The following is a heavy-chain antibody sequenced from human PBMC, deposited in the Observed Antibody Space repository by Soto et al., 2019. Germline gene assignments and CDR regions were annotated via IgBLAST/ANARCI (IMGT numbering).Heavy chain of an antibody. D-gene: IGHD3-3*01. CDR3: VRGRFFGFTIFGVPACMHF. Sequence: RRSLRLSCAASGFTFSNHPMSWVRQAPGKGLEWVSAISGSGDSTFYADSVKGRFTISRDNPRNTLYLQMNGLRAEDTAVYYCVRGRFFGFTIFGVPACMHFSGQGTTGTVS. CDR2: ISGSGDST. CDR1: GFTFSNHP. V-gene: IGHV3-23*01. J-gene: IGHJ6*02.